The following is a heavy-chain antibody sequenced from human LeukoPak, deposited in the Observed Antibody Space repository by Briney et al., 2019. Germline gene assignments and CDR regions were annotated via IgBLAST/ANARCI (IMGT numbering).Heavy chain of an antibody. V-gene: IGHV3-11*05. J-gene: IGHJ4*02. CDR3: ARVRSSGSPLDY. D-gene: IGHD3-10*01. CDR1: GFTFSDYY. CDR2: ISNSGTST. Sequence: GGSPRLSCAASGFTFSDYYMSWIRQAPGKGLEWVSYISNSGTSTKYADSVKGRFSISRDNAKQSLYLQLTSLTAEDTAVYYCARVRSSGSPLDYWGQGTLVTVSS.